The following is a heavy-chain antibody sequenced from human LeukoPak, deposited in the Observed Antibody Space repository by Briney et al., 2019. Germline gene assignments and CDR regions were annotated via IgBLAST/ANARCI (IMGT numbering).Heavy chain of an antibody. Sequence: GASVKVSCKASGYTFTSYYMHWVRQAPGQGLEWMGIINPSGGSTSYAQKFQGRVTMTRDTSTSTVYMELSSLRSEDTAVYHCARDRYCSSTSCGGEFDPWGQGTLVTVSS. J-gene: IGHJ5*02. CDR2: INPSGGST. CDR3: ARDRYCSSTSCGGEFDP. D-gene: IGHD2-2*01. CDR1: GYTFTSYY. V-gene: IGHV1-46*01.